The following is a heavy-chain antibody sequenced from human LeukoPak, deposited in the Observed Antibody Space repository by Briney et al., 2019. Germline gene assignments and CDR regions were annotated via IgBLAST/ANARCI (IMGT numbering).Heavy chain of an antibody. V-gene: IGHV5-51*01. CDR2: IYPGDSDT. D-gene: IGHD2-15*01. CDR1: GYIFTSYW. CDR3: ARHPHGGYCSGGSCFRTDYYYYMDV. J-gene: IGHJ6*03. Sequence: PGESLQISCKGSGYIFTSYWIGWVRQLPGKGLEWMGIIYPGDSDTRYSPSFQGQVTISADKSISTAYLQWSSLKASDTAMYYCARHPHGGYCSGGSCFRTDYYYYMDVWGKGTTVTVSS.